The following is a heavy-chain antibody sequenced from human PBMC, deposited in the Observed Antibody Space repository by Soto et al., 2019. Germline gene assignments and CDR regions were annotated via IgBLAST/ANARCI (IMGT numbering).Heavy chain of an antibody. J-gene: IGHJ5*02. CDR2: IIPMFGTA. Sequence: QVQLVQSGAEVKKPGSSVKVSYKASGGNFSGFAISWVRQAPGQGLEWMGGIIPMFGTANYAQKFQGRVTITADESTSSVYMELSSLGSEDTAVYYCATKKDFTLSPPASWGQGTLVTVSS. CDR1: GGNFSGFA. V-gene: IGHV1-69*01. D-gene: IGHD3-10*02. CDR3: ATKKDFTLSPPAS.